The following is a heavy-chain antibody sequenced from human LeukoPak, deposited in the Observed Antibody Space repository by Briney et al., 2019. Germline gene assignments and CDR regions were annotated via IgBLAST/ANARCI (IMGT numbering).Heavy chain of an antibody. CDR3: ARQTGSGLFILP. J-gene: IGHJ4*02. V-gene: IGHV4-39*01. CDR2: IYYSGNT. CDR1: GGSISSSNYF. D-gene: IGHD3/OR15-3a*01. Sequence: SETLSLTCTVSGGSISSSNYFWGWIRQPPGKGLEWIGSIYYSGNTYYNASLKSQVSISIDTSKNQFSLRLTSVTAADTAVYYCARQTGSGLFILPGGQGTLVTVSS.